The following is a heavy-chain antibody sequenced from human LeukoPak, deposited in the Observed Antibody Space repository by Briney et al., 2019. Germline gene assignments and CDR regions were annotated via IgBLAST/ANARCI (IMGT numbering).Heavy chain of an antibody. D-gene: IGHD1-26*01. CDR2: INHSGST. J-gene: IGHJ5*02. CDR3: ARHGSYSGNDWSDP. Sequence: PSETLSLTCAVYGGSFSGYYWSWIRQPPGKGLEWIGEINHSGSTNYNPSLKSRVTISVDTSKNQFSLKLSSVTAADTAVYYCARHGSYSGNDWSDPRGQRTLVNV. V-gene: IGHV4-34*01. CDR1: GGSFSGYY.